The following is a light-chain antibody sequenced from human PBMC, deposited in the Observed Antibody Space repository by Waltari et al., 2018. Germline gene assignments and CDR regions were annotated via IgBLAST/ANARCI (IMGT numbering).Light chain of an antibody. J-gene: IGKJ1*01. CDR3: QHYLRLPAT. CDR1: QSVSRT. V-gene: IGKV3-20*01. CDR2: GAS. Sequence: ELVLTPSPGTLSLSPGERATLSCRASQSVSRTLTWYQQKPGQAPKLLIYGASIMATGIPDRFTGSGSGTDFSLTISSLEPEDFAIYVCQHYLRLPATFGQGTKVEIK.